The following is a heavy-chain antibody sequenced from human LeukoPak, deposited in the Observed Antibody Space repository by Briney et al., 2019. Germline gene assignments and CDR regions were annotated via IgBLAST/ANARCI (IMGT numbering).Heavy chain of an antibody. CDR2: IYYSGST. V-gene: IGHV4-59*08. CDR3: ARHGGEGDYSNYRSPLDY. CDR1: GGSFSGYY. Sequence: SETLSLTCAVYGGSFSGYYWSWIRQPPGKGLEWIGYIYYSGSTNYNPSLKSRVTISVDTSKNQLSLKLSSVTAADTAVYYYARHGGEGDYSNYRSPLDYWGQGTLVTVSS. J-gene: IGHJ4*02. D-gene: IGHD4-11*01.